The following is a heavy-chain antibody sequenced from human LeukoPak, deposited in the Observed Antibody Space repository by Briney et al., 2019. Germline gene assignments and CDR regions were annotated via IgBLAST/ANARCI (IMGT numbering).Heavy chain of an antibody. CDR3: ARDAVLLWFGDYYGMDV. V-gene: IGHV3-21*01. CDR1: GFTFSSYS. D-gene: IGHD3-10*01. CDR2: ISSSSSYI. J-gene: IGHJ6*02. Sequence: GGSLRLSCAASGFTFSSYSMNWVRQAPGKGLEWVSSISSSSSYIYYADSVKGRFTISRDNAKNSLYLQMNSLRAEDTAVYYCARDAVLLWFGDYYGMDVWGQGTTVTVSS.